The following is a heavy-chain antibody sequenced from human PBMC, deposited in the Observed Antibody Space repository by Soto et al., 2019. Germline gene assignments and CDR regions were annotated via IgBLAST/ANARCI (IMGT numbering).Heavy chain of an antibody. J-gene: IGHJ4*02. V-gene: IGHV3-23*01. D-gene: IGHD2-15*01. CDR2: ISGSGGST. CDR1: GFTFSSYA. Sequence: GGSLRLSCAASGFTFSSYAMSWVRQAPGKGLEWVSGISGSGGSTYDADSVKGRFTISRDNSKNTLYLQMNSLRSDDTAVYYCARGPRSVVVVAPLDYWGQGTLVTVSS. CDR3: ARGPRSVVVVAPLDY.